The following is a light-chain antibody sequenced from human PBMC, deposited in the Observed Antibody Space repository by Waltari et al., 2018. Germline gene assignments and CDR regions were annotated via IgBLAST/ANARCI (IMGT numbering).Light chain of an antibody. CDR1: SSALGGLKH. CDR3: SSYSYSSGTLVI. CDR2: EVT. V-gene: IGLV2-14*01. Sequence: QSALTQPASVPGPPGPSTTLPCTRTSSALGGLKHGPWTQPPPGKAPALIIVEVTNRPSGVSHRFSGSKSANTASLTIAALQADDEADYYCSSYSYSSGTLVIFGGGTRLTVL. J-gene: IGLJ2*01.